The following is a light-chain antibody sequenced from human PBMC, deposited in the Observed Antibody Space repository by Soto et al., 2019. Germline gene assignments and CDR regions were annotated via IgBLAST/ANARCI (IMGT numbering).Light chain of an antibody. CDR3: SSFAGSNNLV. J-gene: IGLJ2*01. Sequence: QSALTQPPSASGSPGQSVTISCTGTNSDVGGYNYVSWYQQHPGKAPKLMIYEVSKWPAGVPNRFSGSKSGNTASLTVSGLQAEDEADYYCSSFAGSNNLVFGGGTKVTVL. V-gene: IGLV2-8*01. CDR1: NSDVGGYNY. CDR2: EVS.